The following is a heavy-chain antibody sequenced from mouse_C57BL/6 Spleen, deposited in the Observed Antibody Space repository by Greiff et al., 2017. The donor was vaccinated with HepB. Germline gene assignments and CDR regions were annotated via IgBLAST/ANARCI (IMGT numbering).Heavy chain of an antibody. Sequence: QVQLQQSGPELVKPGASVKISCKASGYAFSSSWMNWVKQRPGKGLEWIGRIYPGDGDTNYNGKFKGKATLTADKSSSTAYMQLSSLTSEDSEVYFCAGYYYGSSYPFAYWGQGTLVTVSA. CDR3: AGYYYGSSYPFAY. D-gene: IGHD1-1*01. J-gene: IGHJ3*01. V-gene: IGHV1-82*01. CDR1: GYAFSSSW. CDR2: IYPGDGDT.